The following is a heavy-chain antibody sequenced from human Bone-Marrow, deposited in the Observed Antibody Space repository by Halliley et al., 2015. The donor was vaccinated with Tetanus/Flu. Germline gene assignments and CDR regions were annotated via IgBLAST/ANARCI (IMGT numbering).Heavy chain of an antibody. D-gene: IGHD6-6*01. CDR3: AKDIAVRPPFCLAQ. J-gene: IGHJ4*02. V-gene: IGHV3-9*01. CDR1: GFTFDDYA. Sequence: SLRLSCVVSGFTFDDYAMHWVRQAPGKGLEWVSSISWKSDNIDYAHSVRGRFTISRDNAKNALYLQMNSLRSEDTAFYYCAKDIAVRPPFCLAQWGQGTLVTGSA. CDR2: ISWKSDNI.